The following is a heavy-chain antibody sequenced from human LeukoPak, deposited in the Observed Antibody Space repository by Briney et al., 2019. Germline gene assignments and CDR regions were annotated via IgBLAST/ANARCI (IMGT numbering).Heavy chain of an antibody. D-gene: IGHD2-15*01. Sequence: PSETLSLTCTVSGGSISSYYWSWIRQPPGRGLEWIGYVYYSGSTNYNPSFKSRITISVDTSRNQFSLQLSSVTAADTAVYYCARIHRYCSGGACYVLDNWGQGTLVAVSS. CDR3: ARIHRYCSGGACYVLDN. CDR2: VYYSGST. V-gene: IGHV4-59*01. CDR1: GGSISSYY. J-gene: IGHJ4*02.